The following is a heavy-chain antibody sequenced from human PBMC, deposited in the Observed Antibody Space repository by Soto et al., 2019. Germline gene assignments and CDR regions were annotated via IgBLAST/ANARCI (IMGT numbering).Heavy chain of an antibody. CDR2: ISYDGSNK. V-gene: IGHV3-30*18. D-gene: IGHD5-18*01. CDR1: GFTFSSYG. Sequence: GSLRLSCAASGFTFSSYGMHWVRQAPGKGLEWVAVISYDGSNKYYADSVKGRFTISRDDSKNTLYLQMNSLRAEDTAVYYCAKDLMGDTAMANWGQATLVT. J-gene: IGHJ4*02. CDR3: AKDLMGDTAMAN.